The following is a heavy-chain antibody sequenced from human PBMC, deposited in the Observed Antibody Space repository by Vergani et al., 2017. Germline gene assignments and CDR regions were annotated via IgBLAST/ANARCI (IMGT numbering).Heavy chain of an antibody. CDR2: IYYSGNT. V-gene: IGHV4-31*03. J-gene: IGHJ6*03. Sequence: QVQLQESGPGLVKPSQTLSLTCTVSGGYISSGGYYWSWIRQHPGKGLEWIGYIYYSGNTYFNPSLKNRVSMSADTSKNQVSLKVSSVTAADTAVYYCARASVETTMRRREYYYYMDVWGEGTTVTVSS. CDR3: ARASVETTMRRREYYYYMDV. CDR1: GGYISSGGYY. D-gene: IGHD5-18*01.